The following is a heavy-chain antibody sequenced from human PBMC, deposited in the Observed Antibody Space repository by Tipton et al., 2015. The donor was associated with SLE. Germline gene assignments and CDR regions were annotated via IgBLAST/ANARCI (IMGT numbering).Heavy chain of an antibody. V-gene: IGHV4-39*07. Sequence: TLSLTCSVSGVSISSHSHYWGWIRQPPGKGLEWIGSIYYSGSTYYNPSLKSRVTISVDTSKNQFSLNLSSVTAADTAVYYCATYYYGSGSYYDAFDIWGQGTMVTVSS. CDR3: ATYYYGSGSYYDAFDI. CDR1: GVSISSHSHY. CDR2: IYYSGST. J-gene: IGHJ3*02. D-gene: IGHD3-10*01.